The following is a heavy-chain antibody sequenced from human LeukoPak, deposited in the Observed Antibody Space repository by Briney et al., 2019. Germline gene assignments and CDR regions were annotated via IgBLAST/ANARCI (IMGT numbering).Heavy chain of an antibody. CDR1: GFTFSSYG. D-gene: IGHD3-9*01. J-gene: IGHJ4*02. V-gene: IGHV3-23*01. Sequence: RPGGSLRLSCAASGFTFSSYGMSWVRQAPGKGLEWVSAISGSGGSTYYADSVKGRFTISRDNSKNTLYLQMNSLRAEDTAVYYCAKDLHDILTGYYTPLDYWGQGTLVTVSS. CDR2: ISGSGGST. CDR3: AKDLHDILTGYYTPLDY.